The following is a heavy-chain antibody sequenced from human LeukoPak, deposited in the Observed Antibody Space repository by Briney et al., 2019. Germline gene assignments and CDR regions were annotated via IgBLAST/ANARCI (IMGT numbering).Heavy chain of an antibody. CDR3: ARGPPYGV. CDR1: GFTFSNYD. CDR2: ISRSSYR. Sequence: GGSLRLSCAASGFTFSNYDMNWVRRAPGKGLEWVSSISRSSYRYHGDSVKGRFTISRDNAKNSLYLQMNSLRADDTAVYYCARGPPYGVWGQGTLVTVSS. J-gene: IGHJ4*02. V-gene: IGHV3-69-1*01. D-gene: IGHD4-17*01.